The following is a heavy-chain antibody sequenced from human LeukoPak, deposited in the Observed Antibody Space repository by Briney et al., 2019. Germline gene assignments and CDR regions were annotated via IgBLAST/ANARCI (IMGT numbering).Heavy chain of an antibody. CDR3: ARSGGSYFDY. J-gene: IGHJ4*02. CDR2: INTDGNSK. CDR1: GFTFSSYW. D-gene: IGHD1-26*01. Sequence: GGSLRLSCAASGFTFSSYWMHWVRQAPGKGLVWVSRINTDGNSKSYADSVKGRFTISRDNAKNTLYLQMNSLRAEDTAVYYCARSGGSYFDYWGQGTLVTVSS. V-gene: IGHV3-74*01.